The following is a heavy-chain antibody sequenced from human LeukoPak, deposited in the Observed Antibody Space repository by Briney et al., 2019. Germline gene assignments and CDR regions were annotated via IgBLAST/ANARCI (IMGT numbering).Heavy chain of an antibody. V-gene: IGHV4-59*01. CDR1: GASISSYY. D-gene: IGHD3-22*01. CDR2: IYYTGST. CDR3: ARGLDYPWYYDSSGYFDY. Sequence: SETLSLTCTVSGASISSYYWSWIRQPPGKGLEWIGYIYYTGSTNYNPSLKSRVTISVDTSKNQFSLKLSSVTAADTAVYYCARGLDYPWYYDSSGYFDYWGQGTLVTVSS. J-gene: IGHJ4*02.